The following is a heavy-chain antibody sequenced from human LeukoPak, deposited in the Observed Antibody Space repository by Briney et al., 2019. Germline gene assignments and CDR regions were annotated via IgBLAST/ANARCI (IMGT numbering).Heavy chain of an antibody. CDR2: ISSSSSYI. V-gene: IGHV3-21*01. J-gene: IGHJ5*02. CDR1: GFTFSNAW. CDR3: ARDSRHIWFGSNNWFDP. D-gene: IGHD3-10*01. Sequence: GGSLRLSCAASGFTFSNAWMSWVRQAPGKGLEWVSSISSSSSYIYYADSVKGRFTISRDNAKNSLYLQMNSLRAEDTAVYYCARDSRHIWFGSNNWFDPWGQGTLVTVSS.